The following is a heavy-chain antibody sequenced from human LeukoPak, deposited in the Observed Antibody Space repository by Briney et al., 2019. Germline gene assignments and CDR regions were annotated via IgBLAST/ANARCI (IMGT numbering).Heavy chain of an antibody. V-gene: IGHV4-34*01. Sequence: SETLSLTCAVYGGSFSGYYWSWIRQPPGKGLEWIGEIGHSRRTNYNPSLKSRDTISVDTSKNQFSLKMSSVTAADTAVYYCARVDYYGSGSPFDYWGQGTLVTVSP. D-gene: IGHD3-10*01. CDR3: ARVDYYGSGSPFDY. CDR1: GGSFSGYY. CDR2: IGHSRRT. J-gene: IGHJ4*02.